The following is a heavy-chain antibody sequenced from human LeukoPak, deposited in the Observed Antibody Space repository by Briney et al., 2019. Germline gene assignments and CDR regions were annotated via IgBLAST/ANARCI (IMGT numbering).Heavy chain of an antibody. CDR3: ARPRGGGSHDDFDY. CDR2: VSSSASTK. Sequence: GRSLRLSCVASGFSFSTYSMNWVRHTAGKGLEWVSDVSSSASTKYYADSVEGRFTVSRDNAKNSLYLQMNSLRAEDSGVYYCARPRGGGSHDDFDYWGQGTLVTISS. J-gene: IGHJ4*02. D-gene: IGHD1-26*01. V-gene: IGHV3-48*01. CDR1: GFSFSTYS.